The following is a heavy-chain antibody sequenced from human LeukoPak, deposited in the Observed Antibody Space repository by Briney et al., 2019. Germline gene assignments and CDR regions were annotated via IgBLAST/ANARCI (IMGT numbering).Heavy chain of an antibody. CDR2: INHSGST. CDR1: GGSFSGYY. Sequence: SETLSLTCAVYGGSFSGYYWSWIRQPPGKGLEWIGEINHSGSTNYNPSLKSRVTISVDTSKNQFSLKLSSVTAADTAVYYCARGTLYRGWSYYLDFWGQGSQVTVSS. CDR3: ARGTLYRGWSYYLDF. D-gene: IGHD6-19*01. V-gene: IGHV4-34*01. J-gene: IGHJ4*02.